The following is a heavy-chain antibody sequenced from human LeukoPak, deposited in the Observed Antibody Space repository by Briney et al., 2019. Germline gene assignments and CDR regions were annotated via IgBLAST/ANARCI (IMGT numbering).Heavy chain of an antibody. CDR1: AFTFTTAW. Sequence: EGSLRLSCAASAFTFTTAWMSWVRQAPGKGLEWVGRIKSKTDGGTTDYAAPVKGRFTISRDDSKNTLYLQMNSLKTEDTAVYYCTTEEVDAFDIWGQGTMVSVSS. CDR2: IKSKTDGGTT. CDR3: TTEEVDAFDI. J-gene: IGHJ3*02. V-gene: IGHV3-15*01.